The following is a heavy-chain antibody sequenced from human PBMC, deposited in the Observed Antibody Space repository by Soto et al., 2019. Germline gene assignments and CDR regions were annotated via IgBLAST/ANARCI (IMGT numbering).Heavy chain of an antibody. Sequence: GKGLECVAVISYDGNNKYYTHSVQGRFTISRDNSTNTLYLQLNSLRAEDTAVYYCARVPLHHFWSVYKAYYSYFMDVWGQGPTVTGS. CDR2: ISYDGNNK. CDR3: ARVPLHHFWSVYKAYYSYFMDV. V-gene: IGHV3-30-3*01. D-gene: IGHD3-3*02. J-gene: IGHJ6*02.